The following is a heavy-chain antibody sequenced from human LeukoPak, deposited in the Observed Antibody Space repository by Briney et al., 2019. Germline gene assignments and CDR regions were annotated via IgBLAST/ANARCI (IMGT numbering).Heavy chain of an antibody. CDR1: GFTVSSNY. CDR3: ARDDDSSGYYNY. V-gene: IGHV3-53*01. CDR2: IYSGGST. D-gene: IGHD3-22*01. Sequence: GGSLRLSCAASGFTVSSNYMSWVRQAPGKGLEWVSVIYSGGSTYYADSVKGRFTISRDNSKNTLYLKKNSLRAEDTAVYYCARDDDSSGYYNYWGQGTLVTVSS. J-gene: IGHJ4*02.